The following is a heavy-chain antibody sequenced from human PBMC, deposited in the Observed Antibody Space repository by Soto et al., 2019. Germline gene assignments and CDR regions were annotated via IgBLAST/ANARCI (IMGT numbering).Heavy chain of an antibody. D-gene: IGHD2-8*01. CDR1: GFTFSRAW. CDR2: IRSQSDGGTT. CDR3: TTVSLHLWWGAFDI. Sequence: EVQLVESGGGLVKPGGSLRLSCAASGFTFSRAWINWVRQAPGKGLEWVGRIRSQSDGGTTDYAAPVQGRFTISRDDSKNTAYLQMNSLTTEDTAVYYCTTVSLHLWWGAFDIWGQGTMVTVSS. V-gene: IGHV3-15*07. J-gene: IGHJ3*02.